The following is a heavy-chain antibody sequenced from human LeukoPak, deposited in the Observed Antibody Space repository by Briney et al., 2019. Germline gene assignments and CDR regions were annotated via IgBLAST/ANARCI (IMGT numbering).Heavy chain of an antibody. V-gene: IGHV1-46*01. J-gene: IGHJ3*02. CDR1: GYTFTGYY. CDR3: AKGVGATHDSVNDAFDI. CDR2: INPSGGST. D-gene: IGHD1-26*01. Sequence: GASVKVSCKASGYTFTGYYMHWVRQAPGQGLEWMGIINPSGGSTSYAQKFQGRVTMTRDTSTSTVYMELSSLRSEDTAVYYCAKGVGATHDSVNDAFDIWGQGTMVTVSS.